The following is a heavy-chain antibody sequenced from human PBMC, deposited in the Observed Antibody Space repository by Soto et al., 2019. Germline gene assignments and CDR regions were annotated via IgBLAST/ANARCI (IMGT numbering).Heavy chain of an antibody. J-gene: IGHJ4*02. CDR3: ARATHYGSGSYYILFDY. D-gene: IGHD3-10*01. CDR2: IYTSGST. V-gene: IGHV4-4*07. Sequence: PSETLSLTXTVSGGSISSYYWSWIRQPAGKGLEWIGRIYTSGSTNYNPSLKSRVTMSVDTSKNQFSLKLSSVTAADTAVYYCARATHYGSGSYYILFDYWGQGTLVTVSS. CDR1: GGSISSYY.